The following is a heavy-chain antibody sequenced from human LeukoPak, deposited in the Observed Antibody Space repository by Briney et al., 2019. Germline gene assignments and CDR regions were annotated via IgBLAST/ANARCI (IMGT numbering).Heavy chain of an antibody. D-gene: IGHD6-19*01. CDR3: AKIAVADAFDI. J-gene: IGHJ3*02. Sequence: GGSLRLSCAASGFTFSDYYMSWIRQAPGKGLEWVSYISGSGSAIYYADSVKGRFTISRDNAKNSLYLQMNSLRAEDTAVYYCAKIAVADAFDIWGQGTMVTVSS. V-gene: IGHV3-11*01. CDR1: GFTFSDYY. CDR2: ISGSGSAI.